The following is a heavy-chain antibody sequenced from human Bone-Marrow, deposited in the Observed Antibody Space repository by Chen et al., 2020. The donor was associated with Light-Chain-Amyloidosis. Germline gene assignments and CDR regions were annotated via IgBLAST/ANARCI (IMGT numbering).Heavy chain of an antibody. CDR2: IYYSGNT. Sequence: TVLGGSVNSYYWSWIRQPPGKGLEWIGDIYYSGNTNYNPSLKSRISISIDTSRNQFSLNLSSVTAEDTAVYYCAREGQLFLGFYGEDVWGQGTTVTVSS. CDR1: GGSVNSYY. CDR3: AREGQLFLGFYGEDV. J-gene: IGHJ6*02. V-gene: IGHV4-59*02. D-gene: IGHD1-1*01.